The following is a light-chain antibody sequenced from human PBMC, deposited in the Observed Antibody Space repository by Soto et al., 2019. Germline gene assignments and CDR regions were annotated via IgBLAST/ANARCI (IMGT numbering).Light chain of an antibody. J-gene: IGKJ1*01. Sequence: DVVVTQSPLSLPVTLGQPAYISCRSSQSLVRSNGNTYLNWFQKRPGQSPRSLIYKVSNRDSGVPDRFSCIGSGTDFKLKISSVEAEDGGVYEGMQRTHWTWTFGQLTKVDIK. CDR3: MQRTHWTWT. V-gene: IGKV2-30*02. CDR2: KVS. CDR1: QSLVRSNGNTY.